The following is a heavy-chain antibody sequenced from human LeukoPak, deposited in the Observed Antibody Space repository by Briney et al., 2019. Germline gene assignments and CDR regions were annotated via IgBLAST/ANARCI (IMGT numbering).Heavy chain of an antibody. Sequence: GASVKVSCKASGYTFTSYDINRVRQATGQGLEWMGWMNPNSGNTGYAQKFQGRVTMTRNTSISTAYMELSSLRSEDTAVYYCASGRYIYGPDAFDIWGQGTMVTVSS. CDR3: ASGRYIYGPDAFDI. V-gene: IGHV1-8*01. CDR2: MNPNSGNT. CDR1: GYTFTSYD. D-gene: IGHD5-18*01. J-gene: IGHJ3*02.